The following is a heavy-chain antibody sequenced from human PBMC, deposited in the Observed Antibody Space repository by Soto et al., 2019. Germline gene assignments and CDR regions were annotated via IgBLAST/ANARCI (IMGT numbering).Heavy chain of an antibody. D-gene: IGHD5-12*01. J-gene: IGHJ4*02. CDR1: VYTISNYV. V-gene: IGHV3-64D*08. CDR3: VKDRAIDY. Sequence: GGSLRLSCSVSVYTISNYVMHWVRQAPGKGLEYVSSIRSNGDSIYYADSVKGRFTISRDNSKNTLYLQMSSLRAEDTAVYYCVKDRAIDYWGQGTPVTVSS. CDR2: IRSNGDSI.